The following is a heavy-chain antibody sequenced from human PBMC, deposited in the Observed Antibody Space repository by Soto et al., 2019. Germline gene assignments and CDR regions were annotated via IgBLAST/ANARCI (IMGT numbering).Heavy chain of an antibody. Sequence: GGSLRLSCAASGFTFSSYGMHWVRQAPGKGLEWEAVISYDGSNKYYADSVKGRFTISRDNSKNTIYLQMTSLRAEDTAVYYCAKGGRQWLVTSDFNYWGQGALVTVSS. D-gene: IGHD6-19*01. CDR1: GFTFSSYG. CDR3: AKGGRQWLVTSDFNY. V-gene: IGHV3-30*18. J-gene: IGHJ4*02. CDR2: ISYDGSNK.